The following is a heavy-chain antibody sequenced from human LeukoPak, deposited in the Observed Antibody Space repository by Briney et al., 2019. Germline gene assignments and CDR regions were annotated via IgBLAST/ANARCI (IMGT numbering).Heavy chain of an antibody. V-gene: IGHV3-30*02. J-gene: IGHJ4*02. D-gene: IGHD3-22*01. Sequence: GGSLRLSCAASGFTFNTYGMHWVRQAPGKGLEWVAFTRHDGSNDYYTDSVKGRFTISRDNSKNTLYLQMNSLRAEDTAVYYCARSYYYDSSGTPDYWGQGTLVTVSS. CDR3: ARSYYYDSSGTPDY. CDR2: TRHDGSND. CDR1: GFTFNTYG.